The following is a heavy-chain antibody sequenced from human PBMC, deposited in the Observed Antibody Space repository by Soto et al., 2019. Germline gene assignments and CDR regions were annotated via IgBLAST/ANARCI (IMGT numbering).Heavy chain of an antibody. D-gene: IGHD1-26*01. CDR3: AEDGIRACCTVLAFLLNRSSDL. V-gene: IGHV3-23*01. Sequence: RGLEWVSAISGSGGSTYYADSVKGRFTISRDNSKNTLYLQMNSLRAEDTAVYFQAEDGIRACCTVLAFLLNRSSDL. J-gene: IGHJ2*01. CDR2: ISGSGGST.